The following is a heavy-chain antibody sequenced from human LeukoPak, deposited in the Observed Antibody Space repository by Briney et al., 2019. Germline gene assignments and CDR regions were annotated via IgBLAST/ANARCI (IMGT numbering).Heavy chain of an antibody. J-gene: IGHJ4*02. CDR1: GYTFTSYA. D-gene: IGHD5-18*01. V-gene: IGHV1-3*01. Sequence: ASVKVSCKASGYTFTSYAMHWVRQAPGQRLEWMGWINAGNGNTKYSQKFQGRVTITRDTSASTAYMEPSSLRSEDTAVYYCARDKRIQLWLPDYWGQGTLVTVSS. CDR2: INAGNGNT. CDR3: ARDKRIQLWLPDY.